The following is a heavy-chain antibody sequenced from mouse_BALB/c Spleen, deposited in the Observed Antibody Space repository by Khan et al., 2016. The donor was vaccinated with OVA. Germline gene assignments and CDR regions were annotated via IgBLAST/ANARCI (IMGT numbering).Heavy chain of an antibody. CDR3: ARSGDDYFAY. CDR2: IYPGDGDT. CDR1: GYAFSNYW. V-gene: IGHV1-80*01. Sequence: QVQLQQSGAELVRPGSSVKISCKASGYAFSNYWMNWVKQRPGQGLEWIGQIYPGDGDTSFNGKFRGKATLTADKSSSTAYMQLSSLTSEDSAVYFCARSGDDYFAYGGQGTLVTVAA. D-gene: IGHD2-13*01. J-gene: IGHJ3*01.